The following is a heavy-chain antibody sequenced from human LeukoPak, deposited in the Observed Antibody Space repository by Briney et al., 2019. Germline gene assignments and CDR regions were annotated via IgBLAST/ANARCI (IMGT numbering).Heavy chain of an antibody. CDR1: GYSISSGYY. CDR3: ARVGATTRWFDP. V-gene: IGHV4-38-2*01. D-gene: IGHD1-26*01. J-gene: IGHJ5*02. Sequence: SETLSLTCAVSGYSISSGYYWGWIRQPPGKGLEWIGSIYHGGSTYYNPSLKSRVTISVDTSKNEFSLKLSSVTAADTAVYYCARVGATTRWFDPWGQGTLVTVSS. CDR2: IYHGGST.